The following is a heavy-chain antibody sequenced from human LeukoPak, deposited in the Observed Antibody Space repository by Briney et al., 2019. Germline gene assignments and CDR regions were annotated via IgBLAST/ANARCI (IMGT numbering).Heavy chain of an antibody. J-gene: IGHJ4*02. D-gene: IGHD3-22*01. Sequence: SETLSLTCAVYGGSFSGYYWSWIRQPPGKGPEWIGEINHSGSTNYNPSLKSRVTISVDTSKNQFSLKLSSVTAADTAVYYCARGEDDSSGYYYENFDYWGQGTLVTVSS. CDR2: INHSGST. CDR3: ARGEDDSSGYYYENFDY. V-gene: IGHV4-34*01. CDR1: GGSFSGYY.